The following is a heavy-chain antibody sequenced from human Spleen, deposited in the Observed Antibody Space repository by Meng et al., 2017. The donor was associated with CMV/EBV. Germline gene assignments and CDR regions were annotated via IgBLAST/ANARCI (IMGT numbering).Heavy chain of an antibody. D-gene: IGHD2-15*01. CDR3: AKADIVVVVAAYFDY. CDR1: GFTFSSSW. J-gene: IGHJ4*02. CDR2: IKHDGSEK. Sequence: GGSLRLSCVGSGFTFSSSWMSWVRRAPGKGLEWVATIKHDGSEKHHADSVKGRFTISRDNAKNSLYLQMNSLRAEDTALYYCAKADIVVVVAAYFDYWGQGTLVTVSS. V-gene: IGHV3-7*03.